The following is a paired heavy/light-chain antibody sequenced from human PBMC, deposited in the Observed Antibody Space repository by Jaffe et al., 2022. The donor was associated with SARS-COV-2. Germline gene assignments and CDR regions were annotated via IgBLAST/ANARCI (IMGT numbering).Heavy chain of an antibody. CDR1: GFTFSDYA. CDR2: ISASGGST. V-gene: IGHV3-23*01. Sequence: EVRLLESGGGLVQPGGSLRLSCAGSGFTFSDYAMIWVRQAPGKGLEWVSAISASGGSTYYADSVKGRFTISRDNSENTLYMQMNSLGAGDTAVYYCARDLYSRSWLFHYWGQGTLVTVSS. CDR3: ARDLYSRSWLFHY. D-gene: IGHD6-13*01. J-gene: IGHJ4*02.
Light chain of an antibody. CDR3: QRYNIAPFT. J-gene: IGKJ3*01. CDR2: AAS. Sequence: DLQMTQSPSSLSASVGDRVTITCRASQDIYMYLAWYQQKPGKVPKLLIYAASTLQSGVPSRFSGSGSGTDFIFTISSLQPEDVAIYYCQRYNIAPFTFGPGTRVDIK. CDR1: QDIYMY. V-gene: IGKV1-27*01.